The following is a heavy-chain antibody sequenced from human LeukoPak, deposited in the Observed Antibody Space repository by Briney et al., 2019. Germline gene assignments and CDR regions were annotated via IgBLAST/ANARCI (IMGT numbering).Heavy chain of an antibody. D-gene: IGHD3-10*01. J-gene: IGHJ4*02. CDR3: ARRGNYYFDS. CDR1: GYSFTSYW. Sequence: GESLKISCKGSGYSFTSYWIAWVRQMPGRGLEWMGAIYPGDSDTRYSPSFQGQVTISADKSITTAYLQWSSLKASDTAIYYCARRGNYYFDSWGQGTLVTVSS. CDR2: IYPGDSDT. V-gene: IGHV5-51*01.